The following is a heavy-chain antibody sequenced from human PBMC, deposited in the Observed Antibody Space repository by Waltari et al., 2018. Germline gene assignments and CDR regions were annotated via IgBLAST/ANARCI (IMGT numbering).Heavy chain of an antibody. V-gene: IGHV3-23*01. CDR3: AKDSRYISSWSTVFDI. Sequence: EVHLLESGGGLVQPGGSLRLSCAASAFTISSYDINWVRQAPGKGLEWVSGISGSGGGTYYADSVKGRFTISRDNSKNTLYLQMNSLRAGDTAVYYCAKDSRYISSWSTVFDIWGQGTMVTVSS. CDR1: AFTISSYD. CDR2: ISGSGGGT. J-gene: IGHJ3*02. D-gene: IGHD6-13*01.